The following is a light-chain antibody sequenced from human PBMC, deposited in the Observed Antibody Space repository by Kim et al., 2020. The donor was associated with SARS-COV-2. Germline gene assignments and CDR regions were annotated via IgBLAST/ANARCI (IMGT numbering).Light chain of an antibody. Sequence: ASVGDSVTITCRASQSISSWLAWYQQKPGKAPKLLIYDASSLESGVPSRFSGSGSGTEFTLTISSLQPDDFATYYCQQYNSYLFTFGPGTKVDIK. CDR3: QQYNSYLFT. J-gene: IGKJ3*01. V-gene: IGKV1-5*01. CDR2: DAS. CDR1: QSISSW.